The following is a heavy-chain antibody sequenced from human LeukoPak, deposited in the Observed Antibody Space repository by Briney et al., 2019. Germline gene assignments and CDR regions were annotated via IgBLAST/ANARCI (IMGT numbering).Heavy chain of an antibody. CDR2: VYYSGST. CDR1: GGSVSSGSYY. V-gene: IGHV4-61*01. J-gene: IGHJ4*02. Sequence: PSETLSLTCTVSGGSVSSGSYYWSWIRQPPGQGLEWIGYVYYSGSTNYNPSLKSRVTISVDTSKNQFSLNVSSVTAADTAVYYCARSRGSSGWIDYWGQGTLVTVSS. CDR3: ARSRGSSGWIDY. D-gene: IGHD6-19*01.